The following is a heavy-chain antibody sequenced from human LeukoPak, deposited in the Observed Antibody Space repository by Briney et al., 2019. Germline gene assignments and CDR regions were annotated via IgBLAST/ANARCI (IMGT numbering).Heavy chain of an antibody. J-gene: IGHJ4*02. Sequence: SETLSLTCTVSGGSISNDNYYWAWIRQPPGKGLECIGSIYYSGSPYYNPSLKSRVTISVDTSKNQFSLRLSSVTAADTAVYYCATWRTAKTGFDYWGQGTLVTVSS. V-gene: IGHV4-39*01. CDR2: IYYSGSP. CDR3: ATWRTAKTGFDY. D-gene: IGHD1-1*01. CDR1: GGSISNDNYY.